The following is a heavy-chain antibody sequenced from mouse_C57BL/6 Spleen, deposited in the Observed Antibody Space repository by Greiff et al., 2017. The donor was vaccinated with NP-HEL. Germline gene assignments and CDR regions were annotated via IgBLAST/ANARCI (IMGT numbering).Heavy chain of an antibody. Sequence: VQLQQSGAELVRPGASVTLSCKASGYTFTDYEMHWVKQTPVHGLEWIGAIDPETGGTAYNQKFKGKAILTADKSSSTAYMELRSLTSEDSAVYYGTREDFYYYGSRYYFDYWGQGTTLTVSS. CDR1: GYTFTDYE. CDR3: TREDFYYYGSRYYFDY. V-gene: IGHV1-15*01. J-gene: IGHJ2*01. CDR2: IDPETGGT. D-gene: IGHD1-1*01.